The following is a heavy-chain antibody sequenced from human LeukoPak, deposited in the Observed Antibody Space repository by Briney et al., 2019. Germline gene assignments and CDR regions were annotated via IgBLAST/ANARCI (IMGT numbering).Heavy chain of an antibody. Sequence: PGGSLRLSCAASGFTFSTSGMHSVRHAPGKGLERVAFIQYDDSEEYYADSVRSRCHITQDNSQNTAYLQMNSLRAEDTVVYYCAREGGPTEIAEYDHWGQGTLDTVSS. CDR2: IQYDDSEE. J-gene: IGHJ4*02. CDR1: GFTFSTSG. D-gene: IGHD1-26*01. CDR3: AREGGPTEIAEYDH. V-gene: IGHV3-30*02.